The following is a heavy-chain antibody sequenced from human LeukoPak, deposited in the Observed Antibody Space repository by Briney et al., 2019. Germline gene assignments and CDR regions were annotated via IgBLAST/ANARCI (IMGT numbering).Heavy chain of an antibody. D-gene: IGHD3-10*01. CDR1: GYSFTRYW. Sequence: KVGESLKISCKGSGYSFTRYWIGWVRQMPGKGLECMAIIYPGDSDTRYSPSFQGQVTISADKSISTAYLQWSSLKASDTAMYYCARVMVRGAFNWFDPWGQGTLVTVSS. V-gene: IGHV5-51*01. J-gene: IGHJ5*02. CDR2: IYPGDSDT. CDR3: ARVMVRGAFNWFDP.